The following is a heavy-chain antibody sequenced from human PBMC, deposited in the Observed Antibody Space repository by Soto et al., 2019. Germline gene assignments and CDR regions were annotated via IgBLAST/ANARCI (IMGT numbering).Heavy chain of an antibody. Sequence: QVQLVQSGAEVKKPGASVKVSCKASGYTFTSYDINWVRQATGQGLEWMGWMNPNSGNTGYAQKCQGRVTMTRNTSISTAYMELSGLRSEDTAVYYCARERGSGSYYTPWFDPWGQGTLVTVSS. J-gene: IGHJ5*02. CDR3: ARERGSGSYYTPWFDP. V-gene: IGHV1-8*01. D-gene: IGHD3-10*01. CDR2: MNPNSGNT. CDR1: GYTFTSYD.